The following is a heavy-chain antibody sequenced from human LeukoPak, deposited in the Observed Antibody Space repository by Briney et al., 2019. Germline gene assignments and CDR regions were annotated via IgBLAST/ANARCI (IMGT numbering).Heavy chain of an antibody. CDR3: ARVRGTFETD. J-gene: IGHJ1*01. CDR2: LYYSGST. Sequence: SETLSLTCTVSGGSISTYYWSWIRQPPGKGLEWIGYLYYSGSTTYSPSLKSRITMSVDTSKSQFSLKLNSVTAADTAIYYCARVRGTFETDWGQGTLVTVSS. D-gene: IGHD2/OR15-2a*01. V-gene: IGHV4-59*01. CDR1: GGSISTYY.